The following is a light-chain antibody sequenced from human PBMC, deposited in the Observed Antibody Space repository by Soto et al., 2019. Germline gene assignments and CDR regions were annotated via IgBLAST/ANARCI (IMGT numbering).Light chain of an antibody. V-gene: IGLV2-14*01. CDR3: CSFAGTHRV. Sequence: QSVLTQAASVSGSPGQSIAISCTGTSNDVGAYNYVSWYQQHPGKAPKLMIYEVSNRPSGVSNRFSGSKSANTASLTISGLRADDEDDYYCCSFAGTHRVFGIGTKVTVL. J-gene: IGLJ1*01. CDR1: SNDVGAYNY. CDR2: EVS.